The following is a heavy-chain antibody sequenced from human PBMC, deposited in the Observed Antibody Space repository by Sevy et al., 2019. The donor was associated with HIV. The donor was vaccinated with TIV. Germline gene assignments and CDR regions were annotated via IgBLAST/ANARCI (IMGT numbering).Heavy chain of an antibody. V-gene: IGHV4-59*13. CDR2: IYYSGST. D-gene: IGHD1-1*01. J-gene: IGHJ6*02. CDR1: GGSISSYY. Sequence: SETLSLTCTVSGGSISSYYWSWIRQPPGKGLEWIGYIYYSGSTNYNPSLKSRVTISVDTSKNQFSLKLSSVTAAATAVYYCARVGTYYYYGMDVWGQRTTVTVSS. CDR3: ARVGTYYYYGMDV.